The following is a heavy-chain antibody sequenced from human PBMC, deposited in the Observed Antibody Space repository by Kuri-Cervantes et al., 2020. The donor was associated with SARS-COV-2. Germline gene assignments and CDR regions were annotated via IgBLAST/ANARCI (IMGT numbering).Heavy chain of an antibody. V-gene: IGHV1-69*13. CDR1: GGTFSSYA. D-gene: IGHD4-17*01. CDR2: IIPIFGTA. CDR3: ARTVTRLQQYYFDY. Sequence: SVKVSCKATGGTFSSYAISWVRQAPGQGLEWMGGIIPIFGTANYAQKFQGRVTITADESTSTAYMELSSLRSEDTAVYYCARTVTRLQQYYFDYWGQGTLVTVSS. J-gene: IGHJ4*02.